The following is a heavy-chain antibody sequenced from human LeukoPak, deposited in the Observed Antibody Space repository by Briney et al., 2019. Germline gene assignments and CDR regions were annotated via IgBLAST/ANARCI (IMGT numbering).Heavy chain of an antibody. CDR1: GFTFSSYA. V-gene: IGHV3-30-3*01. J-gene: IGHJ1*01. CDR3: ANTVSYYYGSGSYYKSRAYFQH. CDR2: ISYDGSNK. D-gene: IGHD3-10*01. Sequence: GGSLRLSCAASGFTFSSYAMHWVRQAPGKGLEWVAVISYDGSNKYYADSVKGRFTISRDNSKNTLYLQMNSLRAEDTAVYYCANTVSYYYGSGSYYKSRAYFQHWGQGTLVTVSS.